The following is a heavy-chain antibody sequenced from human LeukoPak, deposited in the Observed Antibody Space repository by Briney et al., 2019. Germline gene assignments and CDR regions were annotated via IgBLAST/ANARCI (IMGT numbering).Heavy chain of an antibody. J-gene: IGHJ4*02. CDR1: GGSFSGYY. CDR3: ARGRRIQLWTPGFHFDY. D-gene: IGHD5-18*01. V-gene: IGHV4-34*01. CDR2: INHSGST. Sequence: SETLSLTCAVYGGSFSGYYWSWIRKPPGKGLEWIGEINHSGSTNYNPSLKSRVTISVDTSKNQFSLKLSSVTAADTAVYYCARGRRIQLWTPGFHFDYWGQGTLVTVSS.